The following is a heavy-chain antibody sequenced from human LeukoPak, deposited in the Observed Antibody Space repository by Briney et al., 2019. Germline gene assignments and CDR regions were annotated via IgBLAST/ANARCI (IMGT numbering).Heavy chain of an antibody. J-gene: IGHJ5*02. CDR2: IIPIFGTA. V-gene: IGHV1-69*05. CDR1: GGTFSSYA. CDR3: ARQSAVGTAWFDP. Sequence: SVKVSCKASGGTFSSYAISWVRQAPGQGLEWMGGIIPIFGTANYAQKFQGRVTITTDESTSTAYMELSSLRSEDPAVYYCARQSAVGTAWFDPWGQGTLVTVSS. D-gene: IGHD6-13*01.